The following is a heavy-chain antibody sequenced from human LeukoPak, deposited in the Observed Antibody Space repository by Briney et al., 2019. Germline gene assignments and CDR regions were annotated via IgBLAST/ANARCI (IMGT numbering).Heavy chain of an antibody. J-gene: IGHJ4*02. D-gene: IGHD3-10*01. CDR3: ARMSGNDYGDY. V-gene: IGHV4-38-2*01. Sequence: SETLSLTCAVSGYSIISTYYWGWFRQSPGKGLEWIGTIYHTWSTYYSSSLKSRLTISIDSSKNHFSLNLSSVTAADTAVYYCARMSGNDYGDYWGQGTLVTVSS. CDR2: IYHTWST. CDR1: GYSIISTYY.